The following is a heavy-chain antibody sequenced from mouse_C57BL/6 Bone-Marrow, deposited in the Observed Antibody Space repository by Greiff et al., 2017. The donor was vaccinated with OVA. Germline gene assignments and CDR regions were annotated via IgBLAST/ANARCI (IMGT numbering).Heavy chain of an antibody. CDR3: ARPGTVVAPYAMDY. CDR2: IYPRSGNT. V-gene: IGHV1-81*01. CDR1: GYTFTSYG. Sequence: VKLQESGAELARPGASVKLSCKASGYTFTSYGISWVKQRTGQGLEWIGEIYPRSGNTYYNEKFKGKATLTADKSSSTAYMELRSLTSEDSAVYFCARPGTVVAPYAMDYWGQGTSVTVSS. J-gene: IGHJ4*01. D-gene: IGHD1-1*01.